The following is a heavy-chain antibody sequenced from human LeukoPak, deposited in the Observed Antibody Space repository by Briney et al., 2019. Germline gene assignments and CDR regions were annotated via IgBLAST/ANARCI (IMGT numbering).Heavy chain of an antibody. CDR3: ARHGLELLAFDY. V-gene: IGHV4-39*01. J-gene: IGHJ4*02. D-gene: IGHD1-7*01. CDR2: IYYSGST. Sequence: SETLSLTCTVSGGSISRSSYYWGWIRQPPGKGLEWIGSIYYSGSTYYNPSLKSRVTISVDTSKNQFSLKLSSVTAADTAVYYCARHGLELLAFDYWGQGTLVTVSS. CDR1: GGSISRSSYY.